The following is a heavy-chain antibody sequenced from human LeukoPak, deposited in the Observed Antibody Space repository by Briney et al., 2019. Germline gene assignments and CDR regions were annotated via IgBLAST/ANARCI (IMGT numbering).Heavy chain of an antibody. CDR2: IYPGDSDT. D-gene: IGHD2-15*01. CDR3: ARAGYCSGGSCYHYMGFDP. V-gene: IGHV5-51*01. J-gene: IGHJ5*02. Sequence: GESLKISCKGSGYRFTNYWIGWVRQMPGKGLEWMGIIYPGDSDTRYSPSFQGQVTISADKSISTAYLQWSSLKASDTAMYYCARAGYCSGGSCYHYMGFDPWGQGTLVTVSS. CDR1: GYRFTNYW.